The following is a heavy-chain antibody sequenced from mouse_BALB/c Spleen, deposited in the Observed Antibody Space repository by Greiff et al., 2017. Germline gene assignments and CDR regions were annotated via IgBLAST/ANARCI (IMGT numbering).Heavy chain of an antibody. CDR2: ISYSGST. V-gene: IGHV3-2*02. J-gene: IGHJ3*01. Sequence: EVQLQESGPGLVKPSQSLSLTCTVTGYSITSDYAWNWIRQFPGNKLEWMGYISYSGSTSYNPSLKSRISITRDTSKNQFFLQLNSVTTEDTATYYCAREGDGYYGWFAYWGQGTLVTVSA. CDR1: GYSITSDYA. D-gene: IGHD2-3*01. CDR3: AREGDGYYGWFAY.